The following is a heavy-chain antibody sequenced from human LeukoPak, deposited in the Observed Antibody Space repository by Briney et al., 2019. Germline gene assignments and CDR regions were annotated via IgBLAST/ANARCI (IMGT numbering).Heavy chain of an antibody. V-gene: IGHV1-18*01. J-gene: IGHJ6*03. D-gene: IGHD2-2*02. CDR2: ISAYNGNT. CDR1: GYTFTSYG. CDR3: ARRADIVVVPAAIFYYYYYMDV. Sequence: ASVKVSCKASGYTFTSYGISWVRQAPGQGLECMGWISAYNGNTNYAQKLQGRVTMTTDTSTSTDYMELRSLRSDDTAVYYCARRADIVVVPAAIFYYYYYMDVWGKGTTVTVSS.